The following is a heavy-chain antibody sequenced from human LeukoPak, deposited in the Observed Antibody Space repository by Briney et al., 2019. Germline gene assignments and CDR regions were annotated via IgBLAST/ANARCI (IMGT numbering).Heavy chain of an antibody. CDR2: IYYSGST. V-gene: IGHV4-59*08. CDR1: GGSISSYY. CDR3: ARSPDIYDSSGYYLYYFDY. J-gene: IGHJ4*02. D-gene: IGHD3-22*01. Sequence: PSETLSLTCTVSGGSISSYYWSWIRQPPGKGLEWVGYIYYSGSTNYTPSLKSRVTISVDTSKNQFSMKLSSVTAADTVVYYCARSPDIYDSSGYYLYYFDYWGQGTLVTVSS.